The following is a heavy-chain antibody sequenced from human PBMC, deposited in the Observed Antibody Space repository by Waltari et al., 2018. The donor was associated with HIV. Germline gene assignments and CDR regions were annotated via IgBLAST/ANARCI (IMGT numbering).Heavy chain of an antibody. V-gene: IGHV3-7*01. CDR2: IHQDGSEK. CDR1: GFTFSSSW. CDR3: ATTPYYRNYVWGTFDV. Sequence: EVQLVESGGGLVQPGGSLRLSCAASGFTFSSSWMSWVRQAPGKGLEWVANIHQDGSEKYYVDSVKGRFTISRDNAKNSLFLQMNSLRAEDTAVYYCATTPYYRNYVWGTFDVWGRGTWVTVSS. J-gene: IGHJ3*01. D-gene: IGHD1-7*01.